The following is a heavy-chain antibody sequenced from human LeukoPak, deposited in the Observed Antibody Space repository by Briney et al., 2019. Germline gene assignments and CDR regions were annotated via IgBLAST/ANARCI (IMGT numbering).Heavy chain of an antibody. V-gene: IGHV1-2*02. CDR2: INPDSGGT. CDR3: ARAYFGYVSGSTFDY. Sequence: APVKVSCKASGYTFTAYFMHWVRQAPGQGLEWMGWINPDSGGTNYAQKFQGRITMTRDTSISTAYMELSGLRSDDTAVYYCARAYFGYVSGSTFDYWGQGTLVTVSS. CDR1: GYTFTAYF. D-gene: IGHD3-10*01. J-gene: IGHJ4*02.